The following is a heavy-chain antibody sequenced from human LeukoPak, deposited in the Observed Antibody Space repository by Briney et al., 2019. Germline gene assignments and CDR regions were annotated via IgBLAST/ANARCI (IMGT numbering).Heavy chain of an antibody. CDR1: GFKFDDYG. CDR2: ISWNGENT. V-gene: IGHV3-20*04. CDR3: AREGIYCVNGVCYLDY. Sequence: GGSLRLSCAASGFKFDDYGMSWVRQAPGKGLEWVSGISWNGENTGYADSVKGRFTISRDNAKNSLFLQVNSLRADDTAFYYCAREGIYCVNGVCYLDYWGQGALVTVSS. J-gene: IGHJ4*02. D-gene: IGHD2-8*01.